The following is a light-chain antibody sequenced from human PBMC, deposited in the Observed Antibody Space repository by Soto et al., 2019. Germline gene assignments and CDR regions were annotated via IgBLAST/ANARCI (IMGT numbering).Light chain of an antibody. Sequence: EIELTQSPSTLSVSAGERATLSCRASQSISNSLTWYQQKPGKAPRLLIYDASNWDTGFPARFSGSGSGTDFTLTIGSLEPEDFAVYYCQQRSEWPRTFGQGTKVEMK. V-gene: IGKV3-11*01. CDR3: QQRSEWPRT. CDR1: QSISNS. J-gene: IGKJ1*01. CDR2: DAS.